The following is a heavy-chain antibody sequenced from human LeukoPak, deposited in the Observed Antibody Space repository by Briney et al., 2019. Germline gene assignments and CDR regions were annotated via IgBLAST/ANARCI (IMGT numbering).Heavy chain of an antibody. Sequence: PGGSLRLSCAASGFTFDDYAMHWVRQAPGKGLEWVSGISWNSGSIGYADSVKGRFTISRDNAKNSLYLQMNSLRAEDTAVYYCARGEGAVFGVVNNWGQGTLVTVSS. CDR3: ARGEGAVFGVVNN. V-gene: IGHV3-9*01. CDR1: GFTFDDYA. J-gene: IGHJ4*02. CDR2: ISWNSGSI. D-gene: IGHD3-3*01.